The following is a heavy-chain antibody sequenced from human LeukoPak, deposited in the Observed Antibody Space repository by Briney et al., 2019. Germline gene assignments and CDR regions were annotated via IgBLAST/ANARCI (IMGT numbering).Heavy chain of an antibody. CDR1: GGSISSYY. CDR3: ARGGWYPESFQH. J-gene: IGHJ1*01. Sequence: SETLSLTCTVSGGSISSYYWNWIRQPPGKGLEWIGYIYYSGSTNYNPSLKSRVTISVDTSKNQFSLKLSSVTAADTAVYYCARGGWYPESFQHWGEGRWSPSPQ. D-gene: IGHD6-19*01. V-gene: IGHV4-59*01. CDR2: IYYSGST.